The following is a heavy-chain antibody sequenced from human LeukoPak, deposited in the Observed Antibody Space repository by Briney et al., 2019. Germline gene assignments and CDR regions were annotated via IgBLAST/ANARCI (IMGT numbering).Heavy chain of an antibody. CDR2: ISSRSSTI. Sequence: GGSLRLSCAASGFTFSSYSLNWVRQAPGKGLEWVSYISSRSSTIYYADSVKGRFTISRDNAKNSLSLQMNSLRDEDTAVYYCARDYAYAFDMWGQGTMVTVSS. V-gene: IGHV3-48*02. CDR1: GFTFSSYS. J-gene: IGHJ3*02. CDR3: ARDYAYAFDM. D-gene: IGHD4-17*01.